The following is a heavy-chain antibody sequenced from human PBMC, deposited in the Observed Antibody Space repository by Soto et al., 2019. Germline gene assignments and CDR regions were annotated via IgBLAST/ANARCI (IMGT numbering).Heavy chain of an antibody. CDR2: TYYRSKWYN. J-gene: IGHJ4*02. CDR1: GDSVSSNSAA. D-gene: IGHD6-13*01. V-gene: IGHV6-1*01. Sequence: SQTLSLTCAISGDSVSSNSAAWNWIRQSPSRGLEWLGRTYYRSKWYNDYAVSVKSRITINPDTSKNQFSLQLNSVTPEDTAVYYCARNLSPGIAAAGSQNFDYWGQGTLVTVS. CDR3: ARNLSPGIAAAGSQNFDY.